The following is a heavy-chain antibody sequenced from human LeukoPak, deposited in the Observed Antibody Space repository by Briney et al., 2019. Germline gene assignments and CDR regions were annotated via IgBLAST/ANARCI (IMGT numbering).Heavy chain of an antibody. Sequence: ASVKVSCEASGYTFTGYYMHWVRQAPGQGLEWMGRINPNSGGTNYAQKFQGRVTMTRDTSISTAYMELSRLRSDDTAVYYCARWLQLPGDDAFDIWGQGTMVTVSS. D-gene: IGHD5-24*01. CDR2: INPNSGGT. CDR3: ARWLQLPGDDAFDI. J-gene: IGHJ3*02. CDR1: GYTFTGYY. V-gene: IGHV1-2*06.